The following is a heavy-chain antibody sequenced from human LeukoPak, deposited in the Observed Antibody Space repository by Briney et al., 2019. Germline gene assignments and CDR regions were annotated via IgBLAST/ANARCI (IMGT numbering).Heavy chain of an antibody. Sequence: GASVKVSCKASEYTFTSYDINWVRQATGQGLEWMGWMNPNSGNTGYAQKFQGRVTMTRDTSTSTVYMELSSLRSEDTAVYYCASVEYCGGDCYSDYWGQGTLVTVSS. CDR3: ASVEYCGGDCYSDY. J-gene: IGHJ4*02. D-gene: IGHD2-21*02. V-gene: IGHV1-8*01. CDR2: MNPNSGNT. CDR1: EYTFTSYD.